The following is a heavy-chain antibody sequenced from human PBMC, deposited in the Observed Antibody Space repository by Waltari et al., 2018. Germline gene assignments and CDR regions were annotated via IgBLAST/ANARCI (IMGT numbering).Heavy chain of an antibody. CDR1: GFRFTPAG. V-gene: IGHV3-15*01. Sequence: EVQMVESGGGSMKPGDSLRLSCVASGFRFTPAGLTWVRQAPGKGLEWVGRITSQNDGATTDFAASLRGRFSISRDDSQNMVFLQMSSLRIEDTAVYYCTTLDAPWGGWGHGTLVTVSS. CDR3: TTLDAPWGG. D-gene: IGHD7-27*01. CDR2: ITSQNDGATT. J-gene: IGHJ4*01.